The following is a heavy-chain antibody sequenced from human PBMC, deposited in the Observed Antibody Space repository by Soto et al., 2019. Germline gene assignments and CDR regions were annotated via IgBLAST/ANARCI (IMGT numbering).Heavy chain of an antibody. D-gene: IGHD3-10*01. CDR3: ARVANMVRGAYYGMAV. V-gene: IGHV1-3*01. Sequence: ASVKVSCKASGYTFTSYAMHWVRQAPGQRLEWMGWINAGNGNTKYSQKFQGRVTITRDTSASTAYMELSSLRSEDTAVYYCARVANMVRGAYYGMAVWGQGTTVTVSS. CDR2: INAGNGNT. CDR1: GYTFTSYA. J-gene: IGHJ6*02.